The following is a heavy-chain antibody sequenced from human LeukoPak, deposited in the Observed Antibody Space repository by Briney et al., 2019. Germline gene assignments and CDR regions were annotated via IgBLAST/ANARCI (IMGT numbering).Heavy chain of an antibody. J-gene: IGHJ4*02. CDR1: GFTFSSYS. V-gene: IGHV3-21*01. D-gene: IGHD2-15*01. Sequence: GGSLRLSCAASGFTFSSYSMNWARQAPGKGLEWVSTISSDSSDTYYADSMKGRITISRDNGKKSLYLQINSLRVEDTAVYYCARDSFYCRGGSCYSSKGIFEYWGQGTLVTVSS. CDR2: ISSDSSDT. CDR3: ARDSFYCRGGSCYSSKGIFEY.